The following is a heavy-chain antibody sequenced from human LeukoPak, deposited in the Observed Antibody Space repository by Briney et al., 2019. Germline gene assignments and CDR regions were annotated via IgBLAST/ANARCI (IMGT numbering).Heavy chain of an antibody. V-gene: IGHV4-4*07. CDR3: ARKDGDY. Sequence: PSETLSLTCTVSGASISAFHWTWFRQPAGKTLEWIGLIYNSGSTLLNPSLKTRVAMSLDLTKNQLSLRLTSLTAADTAMYYCARKDGDYWGQGTLVTVSS. J-gene: IGHJ4*02. CDR1: GASISAFH. CDR2: IYNSGST.